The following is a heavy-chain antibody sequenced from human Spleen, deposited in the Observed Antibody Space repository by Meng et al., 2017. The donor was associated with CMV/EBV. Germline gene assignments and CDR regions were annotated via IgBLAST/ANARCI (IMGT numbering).Heavy chain of an antibody. CDR2: ISYDGSNK. V-gene: IGHV3-30-3*01. D-gene: IGHD3-10*01. CDR1: GFTFITYA. Sequence: GGSLRLSCTASGFTFITYAMHWVRQAPGKGLEWVAVISYDGSNKYYADSVKGRFTISRDNSKYTLYLQMNSLIPEDTAVFYCSRAETPMVRPPNLCGMDVWGQGTTVTVSS. CDR3: SRAETPMVRPPNLCGMDV. J-gene: IGHJ6*02.